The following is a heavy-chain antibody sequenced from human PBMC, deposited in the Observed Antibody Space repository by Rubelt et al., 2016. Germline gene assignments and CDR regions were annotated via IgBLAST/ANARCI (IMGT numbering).Heavy chain of an antibody. D-gene: IGHD5-18*01. CDR2: TQYSGST. CDR1: GASISSRSYF. V-gene: IGHV4-39*01. CDR3: ARHPTALDIYYFDY. J-gene: IGHJ4*02. Sequence: QLQLQESGPRLVKPSETVSLTCTVSGASISSRSYFWGWIRQPPGKGLEWIGSTQYSGSTYYNAVLKSRATISVDTSKNQFSLKLSSVTAADTAVYYCARHPTALDIYYFDYWGQGTLVTVSS.